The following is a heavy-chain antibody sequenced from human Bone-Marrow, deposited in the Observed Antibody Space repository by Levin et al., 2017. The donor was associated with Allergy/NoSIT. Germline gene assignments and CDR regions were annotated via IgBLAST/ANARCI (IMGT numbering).Heavy chain of an antibody. D-gene: IGHD2-2*01. CDR2: ISWNSGSI. CDR1: GFTFDDYA. CDR3: AKGDQPLNDAFDI. Sequence: SLSLTCAASGFTFDDYAMHWVRQAPGKGLEWVSGISWNSGSIGYADSVKGRFTISRDNAKNSLYLQMNSLRAEDTALYYCAKGDQPLNDAFDIWGQGTMVTVSS. J-gene: IGHJ3*02. V-gene: IGHV3-9*01.